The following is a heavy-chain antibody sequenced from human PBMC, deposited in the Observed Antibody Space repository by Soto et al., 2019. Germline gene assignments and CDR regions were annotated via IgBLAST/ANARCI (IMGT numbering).Heavy chain of an antibody. CDR2: ISGGST. D-gene: IGHD3-3*01. Sequence: GGSLRLSCAASGFTVSSNEMSWVRQAPGKGLEWVSSISGGSTYYADSRKGRFTISRDNSKNTLHLQMNSLRAEDTAVYYCKKDRRIPGIQLLLYYWGQGTLVTVSS. V-gene: IGHV3-66*01. CDR3: KKDRRIPGIQLLLYY. CDR1: GFTVSSNE. J-gene: IGHJ4*02.